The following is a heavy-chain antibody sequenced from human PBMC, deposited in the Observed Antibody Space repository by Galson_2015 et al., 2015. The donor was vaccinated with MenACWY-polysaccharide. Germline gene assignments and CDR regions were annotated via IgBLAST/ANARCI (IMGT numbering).Heavy chain of an antibody. D-gene: IGHD6-13*01. V-gene: IGHV3-64D*08. CDR2: SSSNGGST. CDR1: GFTFSCYV. CDR3: VKAGYSSSWYRGDY. J-gene: IGHJ4*02. Sequence: SLRLPCAASGFTFSCYVMHWVRQAPGKGLEYVSGSSSNGGSTYYADSVTGRFTISRDNSKNTLYLQMSSLRAEDTAVYYCVKAGYSSSWYRGDYWGQGTLVTVSS.